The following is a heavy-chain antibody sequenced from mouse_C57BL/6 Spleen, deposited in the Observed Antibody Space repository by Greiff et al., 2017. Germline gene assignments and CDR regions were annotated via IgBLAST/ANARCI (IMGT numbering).Heavy chain of an antibody. CDR3: ARSRPTYYAVDY. Sequence: VQLQQPGAELVKPGASVKLSCKASGYTFTSYWMHWVKQRPGQGLEWIGMIHPNSGSTNYNEKFKSKATLTVDKSSSTAYMQLSSLTSEDSAVYYCARSRPTYYAVDYWGQGTSVTVSS. V-gene: IGHV1-64*01. CDR2: IHPNSGST. CDR1: GYTFTSYW. J-gene: IGHJ4*01.